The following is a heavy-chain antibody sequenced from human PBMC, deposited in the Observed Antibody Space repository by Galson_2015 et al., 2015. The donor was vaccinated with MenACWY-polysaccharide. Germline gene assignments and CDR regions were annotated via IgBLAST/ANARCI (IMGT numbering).Heavy chain of an antibody. V-gene: IGHV3-23*01. CDR3: AKGGREVDNWLDP. D-gene: IGHD1-26*01. CDR2: ITDSGSST. J-gene: IGHJ5*02. CDR1: GFTFSSYV. Sequence: ALRLSCAVSGFTFSSYVMSWVRQAPGRGLEWVSSITDSGSSTYYVDSVKGRFTISRDNSKNTLFLQMNSLRADDTAVYYCAKGGREVDNWLDPGGQGALVTVSS.